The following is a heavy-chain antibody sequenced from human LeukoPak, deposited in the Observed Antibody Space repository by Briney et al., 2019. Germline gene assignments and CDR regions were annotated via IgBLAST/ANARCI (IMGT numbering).Heavy chain of an antibody. V-gene: IGHV4-59*12. CDR3: AREGPREELDY. J-gene: IGHJ4*02. Sequence: SETLSLTCAVYGGSFSGYYWSWIRQPPGKGLEWIGYIYYSGSTNYNPSLKSRVTISVDTSKNQFSLRLSSVTAADTAVYYCAREGPREELDYWGQGTLVTVSS. CDR1: GGSFSGYY. D-gene: IGHD1-1*01. CDR2: IYYSGST.